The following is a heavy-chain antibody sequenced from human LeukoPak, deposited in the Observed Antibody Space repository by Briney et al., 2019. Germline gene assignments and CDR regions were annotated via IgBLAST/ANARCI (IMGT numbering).Heavy chain of an antibody. Sequence: TLSLTCTVSGGSISNTGYYWSWIRQRPGKGLEWIGYLYYSGSTYYNPSLKSRVTISVDTSKNQFSLRLTSVTAADTAVYYCARDSDRSGSRPYDYWGQGTLVTVSS. CDR1: GGSISNTGYY. CDR2: LYYSGST. CDR3: ARDSDRSGSRPYDY. J-gene: IGHJ4*02. V-gene: IGHV4-31*03. D-gene: IGHD3-10*01.